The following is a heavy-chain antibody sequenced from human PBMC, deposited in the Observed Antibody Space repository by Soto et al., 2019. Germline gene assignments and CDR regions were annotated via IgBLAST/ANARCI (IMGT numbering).Heavy chain of an antibody. Sequence: EVQLVESGGGLVQPGGSLRLSCSASGFIFSSYWMSWLRQAPGKGLEWVASMNEYGSWRYYVDSVKGRFTISRDNAKNSLYLQMHSRRAEDLAVYYCARATGADKEDYWGQGTLVTVSS. J-gene: IGHJ4*02. CDR3: ARATGADKEDY. D-gene: IGHD3-10*01. V-gene: IGHV3-7*04. CDR1: GFIFSSYW. CDR2: MNEYGSWR.